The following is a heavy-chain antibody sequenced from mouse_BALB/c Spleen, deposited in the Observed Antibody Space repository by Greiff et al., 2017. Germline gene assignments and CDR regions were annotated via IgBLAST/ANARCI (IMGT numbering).Heavy chain of an antibody. D-gene: IGHD2-4*01. J-gene: IGHJ4*01. CDR1: GFTFSSYG. Sequence: DVMLVESGGDLVKPGGSLKLSCAASGFTFSSYGMSWVRQTPDKRLEWVATISSGGSYTYYPDSVKGRFTISRDNAKNTLYLQMSSLKSEDTAMYYCARHGGLEGQYYYAMDYWGQGTSVTVSS. CDR2: ISSGGSYT. V-gene: IGHV5-6*02. CDR3: ARHGGLEGQYYYAMDY.